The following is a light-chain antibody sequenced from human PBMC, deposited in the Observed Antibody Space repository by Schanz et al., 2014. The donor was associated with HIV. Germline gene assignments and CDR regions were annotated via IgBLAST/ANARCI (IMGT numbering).Light chain of an antibody. CDR2: DVS. V-gene: IGLV2-14*01. CDR3: CSYAGSSTYV. CDR1: SSDVGGYNY. J-gene: IGLJ1*01. Sequence: QSALTQPPSASGSPGQSVTISCTGTSSDVGGYNYVSWYQQHPGKAPKLMIYDVSNRPSGVSNRFSGSKSGNTASLTISGLQPEDEADYYCCSYAGSSTYVFGTGTKLTVL.